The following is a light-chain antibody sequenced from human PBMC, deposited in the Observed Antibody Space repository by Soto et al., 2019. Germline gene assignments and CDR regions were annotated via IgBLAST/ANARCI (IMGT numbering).Light chain of an antibody. CDR3: QKYHDH. J-gene: IGKJ2*01. Sequence: DIQMTQSPSTLSASVGDRVTITCRASQRISNWLAWYQQKPGKAPKVLIHDVSSLESGVPSRFSGSASGTEVTLTISSLQPDDSATYYRQKYHDHFGQGTKVYIK. CDR1: QRISNW. V-gene: IGKV1-5*01. CDR2: DVS.